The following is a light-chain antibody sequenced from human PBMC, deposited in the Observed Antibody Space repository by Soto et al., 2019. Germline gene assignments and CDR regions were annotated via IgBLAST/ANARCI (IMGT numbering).Light chain of an antibody. CDR3: SSYTSSSTLV. CDR2: DVS. CDR1: SSDVGGYNY. V-gene: IGLV2-14*01. J-gene: IGLJ1*01. Sequence: QSVLTQPASVSGSPGQSITISCTGTSSDVGGYNYVPWYQQHPGKAPKLMIYDVSNRPSGVSNRFSGSKSGNTASLTISGLQAEDETDYYCSSYTSSSTLVFATGTKLTVL.